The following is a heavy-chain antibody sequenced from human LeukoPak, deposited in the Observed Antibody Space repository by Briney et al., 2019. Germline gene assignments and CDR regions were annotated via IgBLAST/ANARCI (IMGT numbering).Heavy chain of an antibody. CDR3: AREGRSGSYLGRFDP. V-gene: IGHV3-48*01. Sequence: PGGSLRLSCAASGFTFSSYSMNWVRQAPGKGLEWVSYISSSSSTIYYADSVKGRFTISRDNAKNSLYLQMNSLRAEDTAVYYCAREGRSGSYLGRFDPWGQGTLVTVSS. CDR2: ISSSSSTI. J-gene: IGHJ5*02. CDR1: GFTFSSYS. D-gene: IGHD1-26*01.